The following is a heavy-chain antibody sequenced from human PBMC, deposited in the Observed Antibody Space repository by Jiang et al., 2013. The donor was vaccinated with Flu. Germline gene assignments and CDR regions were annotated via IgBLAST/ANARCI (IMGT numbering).Heavy chain of an antibody. CDR3: VVRATRDYYVL. CDR2: IYPSDSDT. CDR1: GFSFTTYW. J-gene: IGHJ4*02. D-gene: IGHD3-22*01. V-gene: IGHV5-51*01. Sequence: GAEVKKPGESLKISCEGSGFSFTTYWIGWVRQMPGRGLEWMGIIYPSDSDTRYTPSFQGQVNISADSSINTAYLHWSSLKASDSAMYYCVVRATRDYYVLWGQGTLVTVSS.